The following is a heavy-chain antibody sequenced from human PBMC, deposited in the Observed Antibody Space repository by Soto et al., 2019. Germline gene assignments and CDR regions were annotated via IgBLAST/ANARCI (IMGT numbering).Heavy chain of an antibody. Sequence: SVKVSCKASGGTFSSYTISWVRQAPGQGLERMGRIIPILGIANYAQKFQGRVTITADKSTSTAYMELSSLRSEDTAVYYCAIFSRTTGTTYAFDIWGQGTMVTVSS. V-gene: IGHV1-69*02. CDR1: GGTFSSYT. CDR2: IIPILGIA. J-gene: IGHJ3*02. D-gene: IGHD1-1*01. CDR3: AIFSRTTGTTYAFDI.